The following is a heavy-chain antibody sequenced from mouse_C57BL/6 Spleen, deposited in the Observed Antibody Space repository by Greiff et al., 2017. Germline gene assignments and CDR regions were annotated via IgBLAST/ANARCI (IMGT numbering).Heavy chain of an antibody. J-gene: IGHJ3*01. D-gene: IGHD2-9*01. Sequence: QVQLKQSGAELVRPGASVTLSCKASGYTFTDYEMHWVKQTPVHGLEWIGAIDPETGGTAYNQKFKGKAILTADKSSSTAYMELRSLTSEDSAVYYCTPFYGYDGAWFAYWGQGTLVTVSA. CDR2: IDPETGGT. CDR3: TPFYGYDGAWFAY. CDR1: GYTFTDYE. V-gene: IGHV1-15*01.